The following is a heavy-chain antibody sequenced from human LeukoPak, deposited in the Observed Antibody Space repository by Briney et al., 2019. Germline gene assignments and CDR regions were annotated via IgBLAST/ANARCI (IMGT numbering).Heavy chain of an antibody. CDR3: ARGSVVPAAKDAFDI. V-gene: IGHV3-11*04. J-gene: IGHJ3*02. D-gene: IGHD2-2*01. Sequence: GGSLRLSCAASGFTFSDYYMSWIRQAPGKGLEWVSYISSSGSTIYYADSVKGRFTISRDNAKNSLYLQMNSLRAEDTAVYYCARGSVVPAAKDAFDIWGQGTMVTVSS. CDR1: GFTFSDYY. CDR2: ISSSGSTI.